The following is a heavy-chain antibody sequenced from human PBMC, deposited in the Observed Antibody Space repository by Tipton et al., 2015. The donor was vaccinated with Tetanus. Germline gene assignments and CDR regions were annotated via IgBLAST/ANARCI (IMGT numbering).Heavy chain of an antibody. Sequence: TLSLTCTVSGGSMSTYYWSWIRQPPGKGLEWIGCIYYSGTTHYNPSLRSRLSISVDTSKNQFSLSLASVTAADTAIYYCARAERRRGFSGSPYSDLWGRGILVTVSS. V-gene: IGHV4-59*12. CDR3: ARAERRRGFSGSPYSDL. CDR2: IYYSGTT. D-gene: IGHD5-12*01. J-gene: IGHJ2*01. CDR1: GGSMSTYY.